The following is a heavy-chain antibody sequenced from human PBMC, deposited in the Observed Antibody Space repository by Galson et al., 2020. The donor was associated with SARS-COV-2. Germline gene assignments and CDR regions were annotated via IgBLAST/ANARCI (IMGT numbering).Heavy chain of an antibody. J-gene: IGHJ4*02. V-gene: IGHV3-23*01. Sequence: GGSLRLSCAASGFTFSSYAMSWVRQAPGKGLEWVSAISGSGGSTYSADSVKGRFTISRDNSKNTLYLQMNSLRVEDTAVYYCAKGTVLTMVRGVITEYYFDYWGQGTLVTVSS. CDR3: AKGTVLTMVRGVITEYYFDY. D-gene: IGHD3-10*01. CDR1: GFTFSSYA. CDR2: ISGSGGST.